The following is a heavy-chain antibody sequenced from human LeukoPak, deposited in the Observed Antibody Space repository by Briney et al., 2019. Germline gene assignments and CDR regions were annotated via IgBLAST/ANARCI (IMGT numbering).Heavy chain of an antibody. CDR1: GSSISSYY. Sequence: SETLSLTCTVSGSSISSYYWSWIRQPAGKGLEWIGRIYASGSTNYNPSLKSRVTMSVDTSKRQFSLKLISVTAADTAVYYCARDPRGIVGANHNWFDPWGQGTLVTVSS. CDR2: IYASGST. D-gene: IGHD1-26*01. CDR3: ARDPRGIVGANHNWFDP. V-gene: IGHV4-4*07. J-gene: IGHJ5*02.